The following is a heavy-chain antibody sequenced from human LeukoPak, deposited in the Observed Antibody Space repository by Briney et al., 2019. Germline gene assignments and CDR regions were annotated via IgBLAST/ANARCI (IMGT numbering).Heavy chain of an antibody. J-gene: IGHJ6*02. Sequence: PGGSLRLSCAASGFTFSDYYMSWIRQVPGKGLEWVSYISSSGSTIYYADSVKGRFTISRDNAKNSLYLQMNSLRAEDTAVYYCARVILSRIPAATSYYYGMDVWGQGTTVTVSS. CDR1: GFTFSDYY. CDR2: ISSSGSTI. CDR3: ARVILSRIPAATSYYYGMDV. V-gene: IGHV3-11*01. D-gene: IGHD2-2*01.